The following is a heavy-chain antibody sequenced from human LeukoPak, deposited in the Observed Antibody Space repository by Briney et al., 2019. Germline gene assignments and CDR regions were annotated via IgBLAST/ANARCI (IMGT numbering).Heavy chain of an antibody. CDR1: GFTFSDYY. CDR2: ISSSSNTI. Sequence: GGSLRLSCAASGFTFSDYYMSWICQAPGKGLEWVSYISSSSNTIYYADSVKGRFTISRDNSKNTLYLQMNSLRAEDTAVYYCARGSVSVVLMVYAIPHFDYWGQGTLVTVSS. J-gene: IGHJ4*02. V-gene: IGHV3-11*04. CDR3: ARGSVSVVLMVYAIPHFDY. D-gene: IGHD2-8*01.